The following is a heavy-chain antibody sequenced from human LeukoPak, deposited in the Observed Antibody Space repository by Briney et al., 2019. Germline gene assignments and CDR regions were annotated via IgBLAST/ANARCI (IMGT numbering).Heavy chain of an antibody. Sequence: KPSETLSLTCTVSGGSISSGGYYWSWIRQHPGKGLEWIGYIYYSGSTNYNPSLKSRVTISVDTSKNQFSLKLSSVTAADTAVYYCARVEGRWFGEFKNWFDPWGQGTPVTVSS. CDR2: IYYSGST. J-gene: IGHJ5*02. V-gene: IGHV4-61*08. D-gene: IGHD3-10*01. CDR1: GGSISSGGYY. CDR3: ARVEGRWFGEFKNWFDP.